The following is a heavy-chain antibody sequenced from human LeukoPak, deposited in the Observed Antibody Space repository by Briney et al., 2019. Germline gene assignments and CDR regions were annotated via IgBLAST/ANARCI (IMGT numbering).Heavy chain of an antibody. Sequence: PSQTLSLTCTVSGDSISSDTYYWTWIRQPAGKGLEWIGRIYISGNTNYNPSLKSRVTISVDTSKNQFSLNLNSVTAADTAVYYCAGTRRYCRGGSCYNWFDPWGQGTLVTVSS. CDR3: AGTRRYCRGGSCYNWFDP. D-gene: IGHD2-15*01. CDR2: IYISGNT. J-gene: IGHJ5*02. CDR1: GDSISSDTYY. V-gene: IGHV4-61*02.